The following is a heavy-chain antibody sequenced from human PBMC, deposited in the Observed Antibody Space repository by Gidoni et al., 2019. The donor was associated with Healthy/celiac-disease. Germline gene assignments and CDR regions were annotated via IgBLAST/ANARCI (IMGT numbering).Heavy chain of an antibody. V-gene: IGHV3-23*01. CDR3: AKDRTVVGATFDPHFDY. J-gene: IGHJ4*02. D-gene: IGHD1-26*01. CDR1: GFTFSSYA. CDR2: ISGSGGST. Sequence: EVQLLESGGGLVQPGGSLRLSCAASGFTFSSYAMSWVRQAPGKGLEWVSAISGSGGSTYYADSVKGRFTISRDNSKNTLYLQMNSLRAEDTAVYYCAKDRTVVGATFDPHFDYWGQGTLVTVSS.